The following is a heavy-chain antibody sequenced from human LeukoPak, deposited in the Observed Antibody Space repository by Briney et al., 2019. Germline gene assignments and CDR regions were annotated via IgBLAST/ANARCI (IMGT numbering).Heavy chain of an antibody. CDR1: GGSISSYY. CDR2: IYTSGST. Sequence: SETLSLTCTVSGGSISSYYWSWIRQPAGKGLEWIGRIYTSGSTNYNPSLKSRVTMSVDTSKNQFSLKLSSVTAADTAVFYCARGTYYYDSSGYYPYFDYWGQGTLVTVSS. CDR3: ARGTYYYDSSGYYPYFDY. V-gene: IGHV4-4*07. D-gene: IGHD3-22*01. J-gene: IGHJ4*02.